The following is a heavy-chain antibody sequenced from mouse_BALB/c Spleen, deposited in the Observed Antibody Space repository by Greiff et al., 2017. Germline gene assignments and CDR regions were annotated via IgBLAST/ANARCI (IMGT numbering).Heavy chain of an antibody. CDR3: ARGGRYLPWFAY. CDR1: GFTFSSYA. CDR2: ISSGGST. Sequence: EVKLMESGGGLVKPGGSLKLSCAASGFTFSSYAMSWVRQTPEKRLEWVASISSGGSTYYPDSVKGRFTISRDNARNILYLQMSSLRSEDTAMYYCARGGRYLPWFAYWGQGTLVTVSA. V-gene: IGHV5-6-5*01. D-gene: IGHD5-1*01. J-gene: IGHJ3*01.